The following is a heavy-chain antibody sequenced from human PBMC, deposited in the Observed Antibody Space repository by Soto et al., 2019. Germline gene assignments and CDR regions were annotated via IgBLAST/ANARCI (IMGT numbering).Heavy chain of an antibody. CDR3: AKGITDKGGYYYCTMDV. J-gene: IGHJ6*02. CDR2: ISGSGGIT. Sequence: GGSLRLSCGASGFTFSSYAMSWVRQAPGKGLDWVSVISGSGGITYSADSVEGRFTISRDNSKNILYLQMNSLRAEDTAVYYCAKGITDKGGYYYCTMDVWGQGTAVTVSS. V-gene: IGHV3-23*01. CDR1: GFTFSSYA. D-gene: IGHD3-16*01.